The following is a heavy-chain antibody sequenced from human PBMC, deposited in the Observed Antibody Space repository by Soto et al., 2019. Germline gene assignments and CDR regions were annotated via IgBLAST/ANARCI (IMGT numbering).Heavy chain of an antibody. CDR1: GFTFGDYA. J-gene: IGHJ5*02. V-gene: IGHV3-49*03. Sequence: PGGSLRLSCTASGFTFGDYAMSWFRQAPGKGLEWVGFIRSKAYGGTTEYAASVKGRFTISRDDSKSIAYLQMNSLKTEDTAVYYCTRDGVVVVTAIKSCGQGTPVTVSA. CDR3: TRDGVVVVTAIKS. D-gene: IGHD2-21*02. CDR2: IRSKAYGGTT.